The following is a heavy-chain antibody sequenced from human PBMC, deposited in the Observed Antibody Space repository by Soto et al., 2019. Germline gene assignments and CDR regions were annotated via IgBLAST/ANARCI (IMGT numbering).Heavy chain of an antibody. CDR1: GGSISSGGYY. D-gene: IGHD3-3*01. CDR2: IYYSGST. J-gene: IGHJ5*02. CDR3: ARLPFLEWLPFPINWFDP. Sequence: QVQLQESGPGLVKPSQTLSLTCTVSGGSISSGGYYWSWIRQHPGKGLEWIGYIYYSGSTYYNPSLKSRVTISVDTSKNQFSLKLSSVTAADTAVYYCARLPFLEWLPFPINWFDPWGQGTLVTVSS. V-gene: IGHV4-31*03.